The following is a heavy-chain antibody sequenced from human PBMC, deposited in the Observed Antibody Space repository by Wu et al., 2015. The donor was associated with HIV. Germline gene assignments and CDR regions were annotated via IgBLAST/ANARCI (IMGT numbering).Heavy chain of an antibody. V-gene: IGHV1-69*05. Sequence: QVQLVQSGAEVKKPGSSVKVSCKASGGTFSSYGISWLRQAPGQGLEWMGGITPIYGTANYAQKFQGRVTITTDESTSTAYMELSSLRSEDTAVYYCASGYYYDSSGYWFDYWGQGTLVTVSS. CDR3: ASGYYYDSSGYWFDY. D-gene: IGHD3-22*01. CDR1: GGTFSSYG. CDR2: ITPIYGTA. J-gene: IGHJ4*02.